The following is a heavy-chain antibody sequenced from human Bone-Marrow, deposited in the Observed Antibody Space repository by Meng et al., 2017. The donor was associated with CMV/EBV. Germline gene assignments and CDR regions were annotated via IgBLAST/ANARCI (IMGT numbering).Heavy chain of an antibody. D-gene: IGHD3-22*01. CDR3: AREPLQSNYYDSSHPGFDY. CDR2: ISAYNGNT. J-gene: IGHJ4*02. V-gene: IGHV1-18*01. CDR1: GYTFTGYG. Sequence: ASVKVSCKASGYTFTGYGISWVRQAPGQGLEWMGWISAYNGNTNYAQKLQGRVTMTTDTSTSTAYMELRSLRSDDTAVYYCAREPLQSNYYDSSHPGFDYWGQGTLVTVSS.